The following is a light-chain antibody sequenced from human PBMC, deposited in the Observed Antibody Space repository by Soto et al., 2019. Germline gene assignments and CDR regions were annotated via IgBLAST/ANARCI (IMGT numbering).Light chain of an antibody. CDR3: CSYARSSSWV. V-gene: IGLV2-23*01. J-gene: IGLJ3*02. Sequence: QSALIQPASVSASPGQSISISCAGSSSDVGSYNFVSWYQLHPGKAPKLITSEDDKRPSGVSNRFSGAKSDNTASLTISGLQAEDEADYYCCSYARSSSWVFGGGTKLTVL. CDR1: SSDVGSYNF. CDR2: EDD.